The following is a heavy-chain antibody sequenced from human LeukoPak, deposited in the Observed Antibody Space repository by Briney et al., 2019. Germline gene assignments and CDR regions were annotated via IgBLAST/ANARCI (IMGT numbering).Heavy chain of an antibody. CDR1: GFTFSSYW. CDR2: IKQDGSEK. V-gene: IGHV3-7*01. CDR3: ARIGLGYYYFDY. D-gene: IGHD1-26*01. Sequence: TGGSLRLSCAASGFTFSSYWMSWVRQAPGKGLEWVSNIKQDGSEKYYVDSVKGRFTISRDNAKTSLYLQMNSLRAEDTAVYYCARIGLGYYYFDYWGQGTLVTVSS. J-gene: IGHJ4*02.